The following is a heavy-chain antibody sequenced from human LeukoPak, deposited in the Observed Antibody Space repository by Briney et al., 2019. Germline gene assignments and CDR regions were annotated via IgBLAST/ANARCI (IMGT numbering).Heavy chain of an antibody. D-gene: IGHD4-17*01. J-gene: IGHJ4*02. CDR3: ARVPPAGVTKHFDY. Sequence: PGGSLRLSCAASGFNFEDYGMSWVRQAPGKGLEWVSGFNWNGGSTGYADSVKGRFTIYRDNAKNSLYLQMNSLRAEDTALYYCARVPPAGVTKHFDYWGQGTLVTVSS. CDR2: FNWNGGST. V-gene: IGHV3-20*04. CDR1: GFNFEDYG.